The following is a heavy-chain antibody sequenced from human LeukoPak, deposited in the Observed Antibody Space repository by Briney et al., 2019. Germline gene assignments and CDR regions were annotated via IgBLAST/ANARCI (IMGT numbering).Heavy chain of an antibody. CDR3: ARDSDAFDI. CDR2: TYYRSKWYR. CDR1: GDSVSANSAT. V-gene: IGHV6-1*01. J-gene: IGHJ3*02. Sequence: SQTLSLTCAISGDSVSANSATWNWIRQSPSRGLEWLGRTYYRSKWYRDYAVSVKSRITINPDSSKNHFSVQLNSVTPEDTALYYCARDSDAFDIWGQGTMVTVSS.